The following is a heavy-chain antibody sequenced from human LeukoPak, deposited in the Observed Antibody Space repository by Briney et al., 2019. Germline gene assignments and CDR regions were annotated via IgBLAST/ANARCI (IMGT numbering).Heavy chain of an antibody. CDR3: ARGDPENYYYYYMDV. J-gene: IGHJ6*03. CDR1: GFTFSTYG. Sequence: GRSLRLSCAASGFTFSTYGMHWVRQAPGKGLEWVAVISYDGSNKYYADSVKGRFTISRDNSKNTLYLQMNSLRAEDTAVYYCARGDPENYYYYYMDVWGKGTTVTVSS. CDR2: ISYDGSNK. D-gene: IGHD2-21*02. V-gene: IGHV3-30*03.